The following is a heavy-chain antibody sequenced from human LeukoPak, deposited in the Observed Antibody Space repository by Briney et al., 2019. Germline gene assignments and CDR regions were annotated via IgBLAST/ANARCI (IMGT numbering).Heavy chain of an antibody. CDR2: IYSGGST. CDR1: GFTVSSNY. D-gene: IGHD2-2*01. Sequence: GGSLRLSCAASGFTVSSNYMSWVRQAPGKGLEWVSVIYSGGSTYYADSMKGRFTISRDNSKNTLYLQMNSLRAEDTAVYYCAKDPLYCSSTSCPRGYFQHWGQGTLVTVSS. J-gene: IGHJ1*01. V-gene: IGHV3-53*01. CDR3: AKDPLYCSSTSCPRGYFQH.